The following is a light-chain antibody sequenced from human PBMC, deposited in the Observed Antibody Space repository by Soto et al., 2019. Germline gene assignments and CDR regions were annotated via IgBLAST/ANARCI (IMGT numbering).Light chain of an antibody. Sequence: SVLTQPASVSGSPGQSITISCTGTSSDVGGYNYVSWYQQHPGKAPKLMIYDVSNRPSGVSNRFSGSKSGNTASLTISGLQAEDEADYYCSSYTSSSTPGVFGTGTKVTVL. J-gene: IGLJ1*01. V-gene: IGLV2-14*01. CDR3: SSYTSSSTPGV. CDR1: SSDVGGYNY. CDR2: DVS.